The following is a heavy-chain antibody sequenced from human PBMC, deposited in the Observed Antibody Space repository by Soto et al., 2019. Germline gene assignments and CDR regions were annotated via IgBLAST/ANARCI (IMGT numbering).Heavy chain of an antibody. J-gene: IGHJ2*01. CDR3: ARHHFGDMGGGYFDL. CDR1: GYSFTSYW. Sequence: GESLKISCKGSGYSFTSYWIGWVRQMPGKGLEWMGIIYPGDSDTRYSPSFQGQVTISADKSISTAYLQWSSLKASDTAMYYCARHHFGDMGGGYFDLWGRGTLVTVSS. D-gene: IGHD3-16*01. CDR2: IYPGDSDT. V-gene: IGHV5-51*01.